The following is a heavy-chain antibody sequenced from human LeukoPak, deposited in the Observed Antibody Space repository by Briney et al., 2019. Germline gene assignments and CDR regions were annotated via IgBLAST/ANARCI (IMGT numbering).Heavy chain of an antibody. CDR1: GYTFTGYY. CDR3: ARHAYYDSSGPPTDRTFDI. J-gene: IGHJ3*02. D-gene: IGHD3-22*01. CDR2: INPNSGGT. V-gene: IGHV1-2*02. Sequence: ASVKVSCKASGYTFTGYYLHWVRQAPGQGLEWMGWINPNSGGTNYAQKFQGRVTMTRDTSISTAYMELSRLRSDDAAVYYCARHAYYDSSGPPTDRTFDIWGQGTMVTASS.